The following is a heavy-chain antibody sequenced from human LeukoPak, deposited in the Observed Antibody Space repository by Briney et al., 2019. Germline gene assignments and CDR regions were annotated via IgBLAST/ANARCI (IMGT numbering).Heavy chain of an antibody. Sequence: SVKVSCKSSVGTFSSYAISWVRQAPGQGLEWMGGIIPIFGTANYAQKFQGRVTITADKSTRTAYMELSSLRSEDTAVYYCARDSRGEYYGSGSSYFDYWGQGTLVTVSS. D-gene: IGHD3-10*01. CDR3: ARDSRGEYYGSGSSYFDY. CDR2: IIPIFGTA. J-gene: IGHJ4*02. CDR1: VGTFSSYA. V-gene: IGHV1-69*06.